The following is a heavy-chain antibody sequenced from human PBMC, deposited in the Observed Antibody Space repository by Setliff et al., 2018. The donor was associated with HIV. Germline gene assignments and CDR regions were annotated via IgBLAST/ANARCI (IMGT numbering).Heavy chain of an antibody. CDR1: GYTFTGYY. CDR3: ARHASTWYYDTSGPHFDY. CDR2: INPNSGGT. V-gene: IGHV1-2*06. J-gene: IGHJ4*02. D-gene: IGHD3-22*01. Sequence: ASVKVSCKASGYTFTGYYMHWVRQAPGQGLEWMGRINPNSGGTNYAQKSQGRVTMTRDTSISTAYMELSRLRSDDTAVYFCARHASTWYYDTSGPHFDYWGQGTLVT.